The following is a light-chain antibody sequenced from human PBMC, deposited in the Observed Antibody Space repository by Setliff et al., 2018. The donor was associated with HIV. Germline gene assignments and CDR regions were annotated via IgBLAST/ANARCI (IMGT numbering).Light chain of an antibody. V-gene: IGKV1-39*01. J-gene: IGKJ3*01. CDR3: QQSYSNPLT. Sequence: DIQMTQSPSSLSASVGDRVTITCRSSQDINKYLNWYQRKPGKAPKVLIYAASSVQSGVPSRFSGSGSGTDFTLTITSLQSEDFATYYCQQSYSNPLTFGPGTKVDIK. CDR2: AAS. CDR1: QDINKY.